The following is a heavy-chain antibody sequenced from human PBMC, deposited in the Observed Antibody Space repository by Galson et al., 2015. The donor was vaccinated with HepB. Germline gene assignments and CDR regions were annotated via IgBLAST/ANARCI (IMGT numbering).Heavy chain of an antibody. V-gene: IGHV3-21*01. CDR2: ISSSSSYI. J-gene: IGHJ4*02. CDR1: GFTFSSYS. D-gene: IGHD6-6*01. CDR3: ARDFEYSSSVDY. Sequence: SLRLSCAASGFTFSSYSMNWVRQAPGKGLEWVSSISSSSSYIYYAGSVKGRFTISRDNAKNSLYLQMNSLRAEDTAVYYCARDFEYSSSVDYWGQGTLVTVSS.